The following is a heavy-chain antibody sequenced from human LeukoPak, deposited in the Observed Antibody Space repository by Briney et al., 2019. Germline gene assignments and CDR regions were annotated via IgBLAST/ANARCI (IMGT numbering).Heavy chain of an antibody. J-gene: IGHJ4*02. Sequence: SETPSLTCAVYGESFSGYYWSWIRQPPGKGLEWIGEINHSGSTNYNPSLKSRVTISVDTSKNQFSLKLSSVTAADTAVYYCARGLSLRGYSYGYADYWGQGTLITVSS. V-gene: IGHV4-34*01. D-gene: IGHD5-18*01. CDR1: GESFSGYY. CDR2: INHSGST. CDR3: ARGLSLRGYSYGYADY.